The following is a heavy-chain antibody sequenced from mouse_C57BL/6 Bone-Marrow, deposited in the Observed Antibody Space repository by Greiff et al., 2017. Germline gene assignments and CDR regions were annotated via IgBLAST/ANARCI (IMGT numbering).Heavy chain of an antibody. V-gene: IGHV1-63*01. J-gene: IGHJ2*01. CDR1: GYTFTNYW. Sequence: QVQLQQSGAELVRPGTSVKMSCKASGYTFTNYWIGWAKQRPGHGLEWIGDIYPGGGYTNYNEKFKGKATLTADKSSSPAYMQFSSLTSKDSAIYYCARTAGPYSLFDYGGQGTTLTVSS. CDR3: ARTAGPYSLFDY. D-gene: IGHD3-1*01. CDR2: IYPGGGYT.